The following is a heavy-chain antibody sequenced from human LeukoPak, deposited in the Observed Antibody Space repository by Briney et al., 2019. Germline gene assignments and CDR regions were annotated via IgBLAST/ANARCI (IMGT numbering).Heavy chain of an antibody. CDR1: GFTLINYA. V-gene: IGHV3-15*01. CDR3: ITPLPYSAQ. J-gene: IGHJ4*02. Sequence: TGGSLRLSCAASGFTLINYAMSWVRQAPGKGLEWVGRIKPKTDGETTEYAAPVKDRFSISRDDSKSMMNLQMNSLKTEDTAVYYCITPLPYSAQGGQGTLVTVSS. D-gene: IGHD2-21*01. CDR2: IKPKTDGETT.